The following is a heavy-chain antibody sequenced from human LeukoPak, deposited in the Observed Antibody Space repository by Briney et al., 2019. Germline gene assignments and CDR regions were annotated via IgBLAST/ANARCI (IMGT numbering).Heavy chain of an antibody. V-gene: IGHV3-9*01. J-gene: IGHJ3*02. D-gene: IGHD3-10*01. CDR1: GFTFDDYA. CDR2: ISWNSGSI. CDR3: AKLLSEGLWFGELLGAFDI. Sequence: GRSQRLSCPASGFTFDDYAMHWVRQAPGKGLEWVSGISWNSGSIGYADSVKGRFTISRDNAKNSLYLQMNSLRAEDTALYYCAKLLSEGLWFGELLGAFDIWGQGTMVTVSS.